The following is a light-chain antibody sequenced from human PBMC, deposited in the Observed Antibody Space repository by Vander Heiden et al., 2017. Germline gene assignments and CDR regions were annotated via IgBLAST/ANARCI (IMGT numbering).Light chain of an antibody. J-gene: IGKJ1*01. V-gene: IGKV1-12*01. Sequence: DIQMTQSPSSVSASVGDRVTITCRASQGISSWLAWYQQKPGKAPKLLIYAVSSFLSRVPSRLSGTGPRTDFTLTISSLLPEHFATYYCQQANSLPQTFGQGTKVELK. CDR3: QQANSLPQT. CDR1: QGISSW. CDR2: AVS.